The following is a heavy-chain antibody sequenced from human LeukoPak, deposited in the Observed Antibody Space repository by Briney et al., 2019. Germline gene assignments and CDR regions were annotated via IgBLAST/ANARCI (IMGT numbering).Heavy chain of an antibody. CDR3: ARDGSGMTAPHRDYYGMDV. Sequence: SETLSLTCTVSGGSISSYYWSWIRQPPGKGLEWIGYIYYSGSTNYNPSLKSRVTISVDTSKNQFSLKLSSVTAADTAVYYCARDGSGMTAPHRDYYGMDVWGQGTTVTVS. V-gene: IGHV4-59*01. CDR2: IYYSGST. J-gene: IGHJ6*02. D-gene: IGHD3-10*01. CDR1: GGSISSYY.